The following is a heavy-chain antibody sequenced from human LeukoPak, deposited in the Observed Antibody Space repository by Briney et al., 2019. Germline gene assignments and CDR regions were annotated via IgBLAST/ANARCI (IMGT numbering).Heavy chain of an antibody. CDR2: ISWDGGST. J-gene: IGHJ4*02. Sequence: GGSLRLSCAASGFTFYDYTMHWVRQAPGKGLEWVSLISWDGGSTYYADSVKGRFTIYRDNTKNSLYLQMNSLRTEDTALYYCAKEFRGYAFDYWGQGTLVTVSS. CDR3: AKEFRGYAFDY. V-gene: IGHV3-43*01. CDR1: GFTFYDYT. D-gene: IGHD3-10*01.